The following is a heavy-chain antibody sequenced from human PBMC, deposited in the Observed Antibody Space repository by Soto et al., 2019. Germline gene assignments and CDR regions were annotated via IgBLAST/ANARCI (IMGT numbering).Heavy chain of an antibody. CDR2: ISYDGSNK. J-gene: IGHJ6*02. Sequence: QVQLVESGGGVVQPGRSLRLSCAASGFTFSSYGMHWVRQAPGKGLEWVAVISYDGSNKYYADSVKGRFTISRDNSKNTLYLQMNSLRAEDTAVYYCAKFVEGGMDVCGQGTTVTVSS. D-gene: IGHD6-6*01. CDR3: AKFVEGGMDV. CDR1: GFTFSSYG. V-gene: IGHV3-30*18.